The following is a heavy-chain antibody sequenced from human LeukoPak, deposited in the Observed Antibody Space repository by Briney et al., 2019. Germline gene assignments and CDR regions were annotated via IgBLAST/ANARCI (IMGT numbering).Heavy chain of an antibody. Sequence: PSQTLSLTCTVSGGSISSYYWSWIRQPPGRGLEWIGYMQDSGSTNYNPSLKSRVTISVDTSKNQFSLKLSSMTAADTAVYYCARSFPEGYNFVFDNWGQGTLVTVSS. CDR1: GGSISSYY. V-gene: IGHV4-59*01. D-gene: IGHD5-24*01. CDR2: MQDSGST. CDR3: ARSFPEGYNFVFDN. J-gene: IGHJ4*02.